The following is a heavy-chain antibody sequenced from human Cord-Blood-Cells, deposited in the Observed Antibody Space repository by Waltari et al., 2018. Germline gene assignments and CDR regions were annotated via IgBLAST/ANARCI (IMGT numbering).Heavy chain of an antibody. CDR3: ARVARGYSGYDSFDI. V-gene: IGHV3-7*01. CDR2: IKQDGSGK. D-gene: IGHD5-12*01. CDR1: GFTFSSHW. Sequence: RLSCAASGFTFSSHWMSWVRQAPGKGLDWVANIKQDGSGKYYVDSVKGRFTISRDNAKNSLYLQMNSLRAEDTAVYYCARVARGYSGYDSFDIWGQGTIVTVSS. J-gene: IGHJ3*02.